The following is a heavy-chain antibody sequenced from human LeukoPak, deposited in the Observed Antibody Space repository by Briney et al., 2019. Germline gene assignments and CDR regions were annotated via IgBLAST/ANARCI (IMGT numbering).Heavy chain of an antibody. V-gene: IGHV3-20*04. D-gene: IGHD4-23*01. J-gene: IGHJ6*03. Sequence: GGSLRLSCEASGFPLDDYYMSWVRQAPGKGLEWVSYISWNGRNTCYGDSVKGRFNISRHSDKNSLYLQVNTLSVEDTGFDCCARASFPRTVITSHYYSYMYVWGTGTTVIASS. CDR1: GFPLDDYY. CDR3: ARASFPRTVITSHYYSYMYV. CDR2: ISWNGRNT.